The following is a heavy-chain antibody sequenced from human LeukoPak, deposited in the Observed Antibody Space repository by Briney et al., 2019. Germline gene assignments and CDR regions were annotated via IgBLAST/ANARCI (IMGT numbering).Heavy chain of an antibody. CDR1: GYSISSGHY. CDR3: ARDPGSGGWFDP. Sequence: SETLSLTCTVSGYSISSGHYWGWIRQPPGKGLEWIGSIYHSGSTYYNPSLKSRVTISVDTSKNQFSLKLSSVTAADTAVYYCARDPGSGGWFDPWGQGTLVTVSS. J-gene: IGHJ5*02. V-gene: IGHV4-38-2*02. CDR2: IYHSGST. D-gene: IGHD2-15*01.